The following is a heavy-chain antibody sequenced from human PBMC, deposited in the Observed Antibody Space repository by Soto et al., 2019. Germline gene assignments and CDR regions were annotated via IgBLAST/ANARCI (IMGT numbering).Heavy chain of an antibody. J-gene: IGHJ4*02. D-gene: IGHD5-12*01. CDR1: GFTFSSYS. Sequence: EVQLVESGGGLVKPGGSLRLSCAASGFTFSSYSMNWVRQAPGKGLEWVSSITSSSSYIYYADSVKGRFTISRDNAKKSLYLQMNSLRAEDTAVYYCASSSNSGYVKYYLDYWGQGTLVTVSS. CDR2: ITSSSSYI. V-gene: IGHV3-21*02. CDR3: ASSSNSGYVKYYLDY.